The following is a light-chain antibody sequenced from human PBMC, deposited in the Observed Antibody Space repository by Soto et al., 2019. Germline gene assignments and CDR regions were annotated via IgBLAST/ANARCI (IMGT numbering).Light chain of an antibody. CDR3: QQYGYSPT. J-gene: IGKJ4*01. V-gene: IGKV3-20*01. CDR1: QSVTSSY. Sequence: VWAPSRGALSVARGYRTTRSWRASQSVTSSYLAWYKPKPGQAPRLLIYAASSRATGIPDRFSVSGSGTDFTPAIIRLEPEDFAVDNCQQYGYSPTFSGGTKVDIK. CDR2: AAS.